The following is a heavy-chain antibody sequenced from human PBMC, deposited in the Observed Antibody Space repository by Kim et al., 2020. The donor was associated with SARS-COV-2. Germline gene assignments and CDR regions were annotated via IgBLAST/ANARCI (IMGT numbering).Heavy chain of an antibody. D-gene: IGHD1-7*01. CDR3: AREITGTTSGFDY. CDR2: INPNSGGT. V-gene: IGHV1-2*06. J-gene: IGHJ4*02. CDR1: GYTFTGYY. Sequence: ASVKVSCKASGYTFTGYYMHWVRQAPGQGLEWMGRINPNSGGTNYAQKFQGRVTMTRDTSISTAYMELSRLRSDDTAVYYCAREITGTTSGFDYWGQGTLVTVSS.